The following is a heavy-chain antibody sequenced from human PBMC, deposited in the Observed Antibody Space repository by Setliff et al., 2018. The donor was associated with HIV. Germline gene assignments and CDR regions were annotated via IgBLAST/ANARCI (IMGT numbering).Heavy chain of an antibody. V-gene: IGHV4-31*03. CDR1: GGSISSGGYY. Sequence: SETLSLTCTVSGGSISSGGYYWSWVRQHPGKGLEWIGYIYYSGSTYYNPSLKSRVTISVDTSKNQFSLKLSSVTAADTAVYYCARVPPLKAFGGVISLYYFDYWGQGTLVTVSS. D-gene: IGHD3-16*02. CDR3: ARVPPLKAFGGVISLYYFDY. J-gene: IGHJ4*02. CDR2: IYYSGST.